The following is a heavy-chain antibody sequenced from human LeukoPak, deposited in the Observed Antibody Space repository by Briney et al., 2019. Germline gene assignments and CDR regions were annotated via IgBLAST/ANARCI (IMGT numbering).Heavy chain of an antibody. J-gene: IGHJ6*03. D-gene: IGHD5-18*01. Sequence: PGGSLRLSCAASGFTFDDYAMHWVRQAPGKGLEWVSGISWNSGSIGYADPVKGRFTISRDNAKNSLYLQMNSLRAEDTAVYYCARVGYSYGQQYYYYMDVWGKGTTVTVSS. CDR2: ISWNSGSI. CDR3: ARVGYSYGQQYYYYMDV. V-gene: IGHV3-9*01. CDR1: GFTFDDYA.